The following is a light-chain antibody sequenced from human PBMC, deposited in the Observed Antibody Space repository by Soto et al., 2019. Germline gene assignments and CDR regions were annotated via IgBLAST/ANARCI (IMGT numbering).Light chain of an antibody. Sequence: EIVLTQSPATLSSFPGDRVTLSCRASQAVRNNYLAWYQQKPGQAPRLLIYDASSRATGIPDRFSGGGSGTDFTLTVSSLQPEDLATYYCQQLFMYPPTFGPGTKVDIK. CDR2: DAS. CDR1: QAVRNNY. CDR3: QQLFMYPPT. V-gene: IGKV3D-20*02. J-gene: IGKJ3*01.